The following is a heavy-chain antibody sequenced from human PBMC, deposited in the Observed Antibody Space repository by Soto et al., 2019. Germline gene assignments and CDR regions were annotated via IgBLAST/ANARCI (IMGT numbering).Heavy chain of an antibody. CDR3: ARHHPYFSDVSAYHFFDY. J-gene: IGHJ4*02. CDR2: ISGYSGDT. Sequence: ASVKVSCKASGYTFVNYDMSWVRQAPGQGLEWMGWISGYSGDTNYAQKLQGRVTMTIDTSTSTAYMELRSLGSDDTAVYYCARHHPYFSDVSAYHFFDYWGQGIPVTVSS. D-gene: IGHD3-22*01. V-gene: IGHV1-18*01. CDR1: GYTFVNYD.